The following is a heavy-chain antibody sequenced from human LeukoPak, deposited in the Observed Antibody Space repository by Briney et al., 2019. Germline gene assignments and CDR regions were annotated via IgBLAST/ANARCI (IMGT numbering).Heavy chain of an antibody. J-gene: IGHJ6*02. CDR2: ISDYNGNT. CDR1: GYIFTSYG. D-gene: IGHD6-19*01. Sequence: ASVKVSCKASGYIFTSYGISWVRQAPGQGLEWMGWISDYNGNTNYAPKVQGRVTMTTDTSTSTACMELRSLRSDDTAVYYCARDGSSGWYKDYGMDVWGQGTTVTVSS. CDR3: ARDGSSGWYKDYGMDV. V-gene: IGHV1-18*01.